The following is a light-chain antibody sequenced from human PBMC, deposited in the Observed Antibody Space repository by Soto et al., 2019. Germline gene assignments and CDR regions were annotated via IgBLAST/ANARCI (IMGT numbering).Light chain of an antibody. CDR1: QYIRND. J-gene: IGKJ3*01. Sequence: AIQMTQSPSSLSASVGDRVTITCRASQYIRNDLGWYQQKPGKAPELLIYAASSLRSGVPSRFSASGSDTDFTLTISSLQPEDFATYYCLQDYNYPLTFGPGTKVDIK. V-gene: IGKV1-6*01. CDR2: AAS. CDR3: LQDYNYPLT.